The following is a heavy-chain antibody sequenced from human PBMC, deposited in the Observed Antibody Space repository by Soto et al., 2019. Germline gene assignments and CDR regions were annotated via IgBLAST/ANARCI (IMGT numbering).Heavy chain of an antibody. D-gene: IGHD2-15*01. CDR1: GFTFSSYS. CDR2: ISSSSSYI. J-gene: IGHJ4*02. V-gene: IGHV3-21*01. CDR3: ARDHRYCSGGSCYAIGFDY. Sequence: PGGSLRLSCAASGFTFSSYSMNWVRQAPGKGLEWVSSISSSSSYIYYADSVKGRFTISRDNAKNSLYLQMNSLRAEDTAVYYCARDHRYCSGGSCYAIGFDYWGQGTLVTVSS.